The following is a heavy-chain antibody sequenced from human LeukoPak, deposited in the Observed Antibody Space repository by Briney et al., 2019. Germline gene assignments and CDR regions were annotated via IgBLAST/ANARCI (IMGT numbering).Heavy chain of an antibody. CDR3: AAGDRNGWYFDY. CDR1: GFTFDDHG. D-gene: IGHD6-19*01. Sequence: GGSLRLYCAASGFTFDDHGMSRLRQGPGKGLEGVSSINWNGGSTGYTDSVKGRFTISRDNAKNSLYLQMSSLRAEDTALYYCAAGDRNGWYFDYWGQGTLVTVSS. J-gene: IGHJ4*02. V-gene: IGHV3-20*04. CDR2: INWNGGST.